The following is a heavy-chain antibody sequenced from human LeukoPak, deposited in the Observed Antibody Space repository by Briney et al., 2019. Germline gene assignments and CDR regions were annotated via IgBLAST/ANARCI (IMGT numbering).Heavy chain of an antibody. CDR1: GGSITSYY. V-gene: IGHV4-59*01. D-gene: IGHD4-23*01. J-gene: IGHJ5*02. CDR2: IYYSGST. CDR3: ARGKLQGWFDP. Sequence: SETLSLTCTVSGGSITSYYRSWIRQPPGKGLEWIGYIYYSGSTNYNPSLKSRVTISVDTSKNQFSLKLSSVTAADTAVYYCARGKLQGWFDPWGQGTLVTVSS.